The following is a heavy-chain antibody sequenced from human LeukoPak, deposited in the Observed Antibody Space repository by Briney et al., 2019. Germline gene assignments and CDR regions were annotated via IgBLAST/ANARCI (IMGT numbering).Heavy chain of an antibody. CDR1: GGSFSGYY. V-gene: IGHV4-34*01. CDR3: ARSPPYCSSTSCYDSSGLYYYYYGMDV. Sequence: SETLSLTCAVYGGSFSGYYWSWIRQPPGKGLEWIGEINHSGSTNYNPSLKSRVTISVDTSKNQFSLKLSSVTAADTAVYYCARSPPYCSSTSCYDSSGLYYYYYGMDVWGKGTTVTVSS. D-gene: IGHD2-2*01. CDR2: INHSGST. J-gene: IGHJ6*04.